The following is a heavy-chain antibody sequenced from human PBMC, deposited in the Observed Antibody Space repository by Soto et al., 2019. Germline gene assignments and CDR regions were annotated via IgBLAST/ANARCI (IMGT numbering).Heavy chain of an antibody. D-gene: IGHD4-17*01. CDR3: AHPRGYGVFDAYDI. Sequence: GGSLRLSCVASGFTFSTYAMSWVRQAPGKGLEWVSALTPSGDSTYYADSAKGRFTISRDNSMNALYLQMNSLRIEDTAVYYCAHPRGYGVFDAYDIWGQGTMVTVSS. CDR1: GFTFSTYA. V-gene: IGHV3-23*01. J-gene: IGHJ3*02. CDR2: LTPSGDST.